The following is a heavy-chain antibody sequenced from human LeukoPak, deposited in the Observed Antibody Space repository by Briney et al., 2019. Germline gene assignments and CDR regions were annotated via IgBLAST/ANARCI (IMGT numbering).Heavy chain of an antibody. CDR3: ATTRGLDY. CDR1: GFTVSSNY. CDR2: IYSDGRT. V-gene: IGHV3-53*01. Sequence: GGSLRLSCAASGFTVSSNYMSWVRQAPGKGLEWVSVIYSDGRTYYADSVKGRFTISRDNSKNTLYLQMNSLGAGDTAVYYCATTRGLDYWGQGTLVTVSS. D-gene: IGHD1-1*01. J-gene: IGHJ4*02.